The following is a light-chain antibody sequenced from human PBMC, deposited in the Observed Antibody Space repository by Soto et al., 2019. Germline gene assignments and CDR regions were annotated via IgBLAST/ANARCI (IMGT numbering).Light chain of an antibody. CDR1: QGISSY. J-gene: IGKJ4*01. V-gene: IGKV1-9*01. Sequence: DIQLTQSPSFLSASVGDRVTITCRASQGISSYLAWYQQSPGKAPKLLIYAASTLQSGVPSRFSGSGSGTEFTLSISSLQPEDFSTYYCQQLNSFPLTFGGGTTVEIK. CDR2: AAS. CDR3: QQLNSFPLT.